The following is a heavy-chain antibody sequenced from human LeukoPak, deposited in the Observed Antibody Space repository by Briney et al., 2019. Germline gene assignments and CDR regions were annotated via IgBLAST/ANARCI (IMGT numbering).Heavy chain of an antibody. D-gene: IGHD5-18*01. CDR1: GFTFSSYG. J-gene: IGHJ4*02. CDR3: AKDRGYSHGFDY. V-gene: IGHV3-30*18. CDR2: ISYDGRNK. Sequence: PGGSLRLSCAASGFTFSSYGMHWVPQAPGKGLEWVAAISYDGRNKEYVDSVKGRFTISRDNSKNTLYLQMNSLRAEDTAVYYCAKDRGYSHGFDYWGQGTLVTVSS.